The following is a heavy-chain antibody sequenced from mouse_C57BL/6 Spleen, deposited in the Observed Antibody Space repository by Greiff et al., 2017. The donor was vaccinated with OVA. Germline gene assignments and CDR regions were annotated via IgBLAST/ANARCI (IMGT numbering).Heavy chain of an antibody. CDR1: GYTFTDYA. D-gene: IGHD1-1*01. CDR3: ARGGDYYGSSPAWFAY. J-gene: IGHJ3*01. CDR2: ISTYYGDA. V-gene: IGHV1-67*01. Sequence: VKLMESGPELVRPGVSVKISCKGSGYTFTDYAMHWVKQSHAKSLEWIGVISTYYGDASYNQKFKDKATMTVDKSSSTAYMELARLTSEDSAVYYCARGGDYYGSSPAWFAYWGQGTLVTVSA.